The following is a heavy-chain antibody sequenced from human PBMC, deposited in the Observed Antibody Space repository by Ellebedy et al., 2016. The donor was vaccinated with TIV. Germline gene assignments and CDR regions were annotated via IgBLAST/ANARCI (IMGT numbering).Heavy chain of an antibody. CDR2: IKQDGSEK. V-gene: IGHV3-7*03. CDR1: GFTFSNYW. Sequence: GGSLRLACAASGFTFSNYWMKWVRQAPGKGLEWVAKIKQDGSEKYYVDSVKGRFTISRDNAKNSRFLQMNSLRVEDTAVYFFARGGYGRPFDCWGQGTLVTVSS. J-gene: IGHJ4*02. D-gene: IGHD5-12*01. CDR3: ARGGYGRPFDC.